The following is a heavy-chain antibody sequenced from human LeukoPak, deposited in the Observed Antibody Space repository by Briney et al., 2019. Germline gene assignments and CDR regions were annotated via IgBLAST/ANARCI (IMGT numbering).Heavy chain of an antibody. CDR1: GFTFSSYW. J-gene: IGHJ6*02. CDR2: IKQDGSEK. CDR3: ARDYSGWQYYYYYGMDG. V-gene: IGHV3-7*01. Sequence: GGSLRLSCAASGFTFSSYWMSWVRQAPGKGLEWVANIKQDGSEKYYVDSVKGRFTISRDNAKNSLYLQMNSLRAEDTAVYYCARDYSGWQYYYYYGMDGWGQGTTVTVSS. D-gene: IGHD6-19*01.